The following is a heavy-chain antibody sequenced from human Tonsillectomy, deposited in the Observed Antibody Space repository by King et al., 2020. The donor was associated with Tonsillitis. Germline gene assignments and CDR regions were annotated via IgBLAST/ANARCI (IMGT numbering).Heavy chain of an antibody. CDR2: INHSGST. CDR3: ARGEGVAATDYYYYMDV. J-gene: IGHJ6*03. Sequence: VQLQQWGAGLLKPLETLSLTCAVYGGSFSEYYWILIRQPPGIGLEWIGEINHSGSTHYNPSLKNRVTRLVDTSKNQFSLKLSSVTAADTAVYYCARGEGVAATDYYYYMDVWGKGTTVAVSS. D-gene: IGHD2-15*01. CDR1: GGSFSEYY. V-gene: IGHV4-34*01.